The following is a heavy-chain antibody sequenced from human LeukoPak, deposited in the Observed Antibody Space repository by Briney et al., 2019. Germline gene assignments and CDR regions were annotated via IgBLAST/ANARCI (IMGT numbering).Heavy chain of an antibody. CDR2: IYYSGST. J-gene: IGHJ1*01. V-gene: IGHV4-39*01. CDR3: AKIGAVPGTYFQH. CDR1: GVSISSSSYY. Sequence: SETLSLTCTASGVSISSSSYYWRWIRQPPGKGLEWIGSIYYSGSTYYNPSLKSRATISVDTSKNQFSLKLGSVTAADTAVYYCAKIGAVPGTYFQHWGQGTLVTVSS. D-gene: IGHD6-19*01.